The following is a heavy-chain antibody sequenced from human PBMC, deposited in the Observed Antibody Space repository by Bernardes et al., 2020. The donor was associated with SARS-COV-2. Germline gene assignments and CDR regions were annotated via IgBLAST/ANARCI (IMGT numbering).Heavy chain of an antibody. CDR2: ISYEGSVQ. CDR3: VRSLSDFDY. V-gene: IGHV3-30*03. J-gene: IGHJ4*02. Sequence: GSLRLSCAASGFTFSRFGMHWVRQPPGKGLEWVSLISYEGSVQKYGDSVKGRFTISRDNSNNTLYLQMNGLRDEDTAVYYCVRSLSDFDYWGQGTLVTVSS. CDR1: GFTFSRFG.